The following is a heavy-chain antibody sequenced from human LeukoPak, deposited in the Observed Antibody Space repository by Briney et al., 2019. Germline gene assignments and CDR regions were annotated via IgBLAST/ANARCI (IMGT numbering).Heavy chain of an antibody. D-gene: IGHD3-16*01. CDR2: IWNDGSNK. V-gene: IGHV3-33*01. CDR3: ARDSYGLDY. J-gene: IGHJ4*02. CDR1: GFTFSSYA. Sequence: QPGGSLSLSCAASGFTFSSYAMHWVRQAAGKGPEWVAVIWNDGSNKYYADSVKGRFTISRDNSKNTLYLQMNSLRAEDTVVYHCARDSYGLDYWGQGTLVTVSS.